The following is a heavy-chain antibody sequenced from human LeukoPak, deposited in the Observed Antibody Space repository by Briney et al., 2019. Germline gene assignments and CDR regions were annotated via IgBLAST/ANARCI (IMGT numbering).Heavy chain of an antibody. Sequence: GGSLRLSCASSGFTFSKYAMSWVRQAPGKGLQWVSGISGSGARTYYADSVKGRFTISRDNAKNSLYLQMNSLRAEDTAVYYCAREWSGYDYKKLDYWGQGTLVTVSS. V-gene: IGHV3-23*01. J-gene: IGHJ4*02. D-gene: IGHD5-12*01. CDR1: GFTFSKYA. CDR2: ISGSGART. CDR3: AREWSGYDYKKLDY.